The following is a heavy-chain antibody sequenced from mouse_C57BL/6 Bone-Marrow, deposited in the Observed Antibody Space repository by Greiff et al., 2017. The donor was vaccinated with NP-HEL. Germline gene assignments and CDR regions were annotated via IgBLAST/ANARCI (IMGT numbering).Heavy chain of an antibody. CDR3: ARWAYGSSYDYFDY. D-gene: IGHD1-1*01. V-gene: IGHV1-72*01. Sequence: QVQLQQPGAELVKPGASVKLSCKASGYTFTSYWMHWVKQRPGRGREWIGRIDPNSGGTKYNEKFKSKATLTVDKPSSTAYMQLSSLTSEDSAVYYCARWAYGSSYDYFDYWGQGTTLTVSS. CDR1: GYTFTSYW. J-gene: IGHJ2*01. CDR2: IDPNSGGT.